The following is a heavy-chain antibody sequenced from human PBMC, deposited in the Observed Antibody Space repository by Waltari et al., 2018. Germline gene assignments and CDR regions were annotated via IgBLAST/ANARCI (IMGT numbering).Heavy chain of an antibody. CDR3: ARASAVPGTRDY. Sequence: EVQLVESGGDLVQPGGSLRLSCAASGFTFSTYWMSWMRQAPGKGLEWVANINQARTDKYYVDSVKGRFTISRDNARNSLYLQMSSLRVEDTAFYYCARASAVPGTRDYWGQGTLVTVSS. V-gene: IGHV3-7*01. D-gene: IGHD6-19*01. CDR1: GFTFSTYW. CDR2: INQARTDK. J-gene: IGHJ4*02.